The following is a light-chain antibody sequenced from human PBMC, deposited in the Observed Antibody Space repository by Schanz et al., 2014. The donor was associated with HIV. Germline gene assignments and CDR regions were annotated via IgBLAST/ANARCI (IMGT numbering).Light chain of an antibody. V-gene: IGKV3D-15*01. CDR1: QTISRD. J-gene: IGKJ1*01. CDR2: GAS. Sequence: EIVMTQFPATLSVSPGERVTLSCRASQTISRDLAWYQQKPGQAPRLLIYGASSRATGIPDRFSGSGSGTDFTLTISRLEPEDSAVYYCQQYSSSPRTFGQGTKVEI. CDR3: QQYSSSPRT.